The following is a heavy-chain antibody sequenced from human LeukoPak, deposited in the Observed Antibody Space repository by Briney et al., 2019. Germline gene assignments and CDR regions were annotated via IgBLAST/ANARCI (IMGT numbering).Heavy chain of an antibody. D-gene: IGHD1-26*01. J-gene: IGHJ3*02. CDR3: ARGGVGAQRNWRSGAFDI. Sequence: SETLSLTCTVSGGSINSYYWNWIRQPAAKGLEWIGRIYTSGSTNYNPSLKSRVTMSVDTSKNQLSLKLSSVTAADTAVYYCARGGVGAQRNWRSGAFDIWGQGTVVTVSS. V-gene: IGHV4-4*07. CDR2: IYTSGST. CDR1: GGSINSYY.